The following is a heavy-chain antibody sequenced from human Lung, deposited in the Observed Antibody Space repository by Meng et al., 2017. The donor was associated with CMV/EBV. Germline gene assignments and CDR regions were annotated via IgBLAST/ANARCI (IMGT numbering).Heavy chain of an antibody. Sequence: YWIHWVRQGRGKGLVWIARINKDGSSINYADSVRSQFTLSRDNVKNNLYLQMSSLRVEDTTVYFCVGQKRGLQWSGELSFYYGMDVWGQGATVTVSS. CDR1: YW. CDR3: VGQKRGLQWSGELSFYYGMDV. CDR2: INKDGSSI. V-gene: IGHV3-74*01. J-gene: IGHJ6*02. D-gene: IGHD3-10*01.